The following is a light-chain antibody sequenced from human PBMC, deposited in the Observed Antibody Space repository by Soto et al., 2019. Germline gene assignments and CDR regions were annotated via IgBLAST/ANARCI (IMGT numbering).Light chain of an antibody. V-gene: IGKV1-5*01. CDR1: QRISTW. CDR3: QQYNTYSYT. CDR2: DAS. Sequence: DIQMTQSPSTLSASVGDRVTITCRASQRISTWLAWYQQKPGKAPKLLIYDASSLESGVPSRFRGSGSGTEFTLTINRLQPDDFATYYCQQYNTYSYTFGQGTKVEIK. J-gene: IGKJ1*01.